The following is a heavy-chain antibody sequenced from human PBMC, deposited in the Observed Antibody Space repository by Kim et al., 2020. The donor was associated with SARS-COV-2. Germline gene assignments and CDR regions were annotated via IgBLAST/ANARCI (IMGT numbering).Heavy chain of an antibody. CDR2: IYYSGST. V-gene: IGHV4-31*03. D-gene: IGHD6-6*01. J-gene: IGHJ6*02. CDR3: ARDLGQLVPYYYYGMDV. Sequence: SETLSLTCTVSGGSISSGGYYWSWIRQHPGKGLEWIGYIYYSGSTYYNPSLKSRVTISVDTSKNQFSLKLSSVTAADTAVYYCARDLGQLVPYYYYGMDVWGQGTTVTVSS. CDR1: GGSISSGGYY.